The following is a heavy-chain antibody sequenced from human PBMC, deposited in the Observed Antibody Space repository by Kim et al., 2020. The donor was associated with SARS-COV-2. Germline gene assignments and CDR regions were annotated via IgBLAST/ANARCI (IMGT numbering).Heavy chain of an antibody. Sequence: GGSLRLSCAASGFTFDDYAMHWVRQAPGKGLEWVSGISWNSGSIGYADSVKGRFTISRDNAKNSLYLQMNSLRAEDTALYYCAKGGSDDYVWGSYLFDYWGQGTLVTVSS. V-gene: IGHV3-9*01. J-gene: IGHJ4*02. CDR2: ISWNSGSI. CDR1: GFTFDDYA. D-gene: IGHD3-16*01. CDR3: AKGGSDDYVWGSYLFDY.